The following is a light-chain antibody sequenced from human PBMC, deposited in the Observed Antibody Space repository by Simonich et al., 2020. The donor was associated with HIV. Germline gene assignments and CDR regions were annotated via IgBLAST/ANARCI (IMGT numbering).Light chain of an antibody. V-gene: IGKV4-1*01. CDR1: QSVLYSSNNKNY. Sequence: DIVMTQSPDSLAVSLGERATINCNSSQSVLYSSNNKNYLLWYQQKPGQPPKMLIYWASTRESGVPDRISGSGSGTEFTLTISSLQAEDVAVYYCQQYYSTPRTFGQGTKVEIK. CDR2: WAS. CDR3: QQYYSTPRT. J-gene: IGKJ1*01.